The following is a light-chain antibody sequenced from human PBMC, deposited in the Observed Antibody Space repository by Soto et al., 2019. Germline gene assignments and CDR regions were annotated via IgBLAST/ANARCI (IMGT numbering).Light chain of an antibody. CDR2: GNS. J-gene: IGLJ2*01. Sequence: QSVRTQPPSVSGAPGQRVTISCTGSSSNIGAGYYVHWYQQLPGTAPKLLIYGNSNRPSGVPDRFSGSKCGPSASLAITGLQAEDQADYDCLSYDSILSGPVVFRGGTKVT. CDR1: SSNIGAGYY. CDR3: LSYDSILSGPVV. V-gene: IGLV1-40*01.